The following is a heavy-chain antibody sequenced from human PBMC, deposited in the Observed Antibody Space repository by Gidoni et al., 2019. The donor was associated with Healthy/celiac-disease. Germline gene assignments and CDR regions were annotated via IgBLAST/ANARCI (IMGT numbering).Heavy chain of an antibody. CDR3: AKDMKAGIVGASAFDI. CDR2: ISWNSGSI. CDR1: GFTFDDYS. J-gene: IGHJ3*02. D-gene: IGHD1-26*01. Sequence: EVQLVESGGGLVQPGRSLRLSCAASGFTFDDYSMHWVRQAPGKGLEWVSGISWNSGSIGYADSVKGRFTISRDNAKNSLYLQMNSLRAEDTALYHCAKDMKAGIVGASAFDIWGQGTMVTVSS. V-gene: IGHV3-9*01.